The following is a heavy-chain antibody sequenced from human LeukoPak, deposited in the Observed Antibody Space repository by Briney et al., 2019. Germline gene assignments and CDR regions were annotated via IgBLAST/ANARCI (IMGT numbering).Heavy chain of an antibody. D-gene: IGHD2-15*01. CDR2: IYQSGST. CDR1: GGSISSGSYS. J-gene: IGHJ3*01. Sequence: SQTLSLTCAVSGGSISSGSYSWSWSRRPLGKGPEWIGNIYQSGSTYYNPSLKSRVAMSVDRSKNQFSLKLSSVTAADTAVYYCARAVGFCGGGNCYSDAFDVWGQGTVVTVSS. CDR3: ARAVGFCGGGNCYSDAFDV. V-gene: IGHV4-30-2*01.